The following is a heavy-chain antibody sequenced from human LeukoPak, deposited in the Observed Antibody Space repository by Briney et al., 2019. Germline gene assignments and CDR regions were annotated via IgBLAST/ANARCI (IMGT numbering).Heavy chain of an antibody. V-gene: IGHV4-34*01. J-gene: IGHJ6*02. CDR3: ARGTGDSSGYYSYYYYYYGMDV. Sequence: GSLRLSCAASGFTFDDYGMSWVRQAPGKGLEWIGEINHSGSTNYNPSLKSRVTISVDTSKNQFSLKLSSVTAADTAVYYCARGTGDSSGYYSYYYYYYGMDVWGQGTTVTVSS. CDR1: GFTFDDYG. CDR2: INHSGST. D-gene: IGHD3-22*01.